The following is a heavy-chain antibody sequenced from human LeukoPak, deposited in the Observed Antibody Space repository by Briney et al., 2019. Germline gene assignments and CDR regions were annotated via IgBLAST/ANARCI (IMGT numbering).Heavy chain of an antibody. J-gene: IGHJ4*02. CDR3: AREGPIVGATHLVDY. CDR1: GYTFTDYY. V-gene: IGHV1-2*02. D-gene: IGHD1-26*01. CDR2: INPNSGGT. Sequence: ASVNVSCKASGYTFTDYYMHWVRHAPGQGLEWMGWINPNSGGTNYAQKFQGRVTMTRETSISTAYMELSRLRSDDTAVYYCAREGPIVGATHLVDYWGQGTLVTVSS.